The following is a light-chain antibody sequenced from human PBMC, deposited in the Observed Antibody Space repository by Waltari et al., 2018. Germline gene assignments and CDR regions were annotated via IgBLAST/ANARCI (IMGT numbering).Light chain of an antibody. Sequence: DIQMTQSPPSLATSVGDRVIITCRASQNIGRHLNGYPQKPGKAPNALISAASTLKSGVPSRFSGSGSGTDFTLTISSLQAEDFAVYYCQQSYTAPMYTFGQGTKPEI. V-gene: IGKV1-39*01. CDR1: QNIGRH. J-gene: IGKJ2*01. CDR2: AAS. CDR3: QQSYTAPMYT.